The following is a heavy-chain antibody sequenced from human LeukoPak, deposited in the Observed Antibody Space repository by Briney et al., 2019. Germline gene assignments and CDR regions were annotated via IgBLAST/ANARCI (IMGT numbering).Heavy chain of an antibody. CDR1: GGSISSYY. CDR2: IYYSGST. Sequence: PSETLSLTCTVSGGSISSYYWSWIRQPPGEGLEWIGYIYYSGSTNYNPSLNSRVTMSVDTSKSQSSLNLSSATAADTAVYFCARGGSSSSLNHFDYWGQGTLVTVSS. J-gene: IGHJ4*02. CDR3: ARGGSSSSLNHFDY. D-gene: IGHD6-13*01. V-gene: IGHV4-59*01.